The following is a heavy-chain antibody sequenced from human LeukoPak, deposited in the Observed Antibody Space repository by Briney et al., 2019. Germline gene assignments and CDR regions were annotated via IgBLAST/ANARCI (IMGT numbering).Heavy chain of an antibody. D-gene: IGHD6-13*01. V-gene: IGHV4-59*08. CDR2: IYYSGST. Sequence: PSETLSLTCTVSGGSISSYYWSWIRQPPGKGLEWIGYIYYSGSTNYNLSLKSRVTISVDTSKNQFSLKLSSVTAADTAVYYCARQSGTDDWFDPWGQGTLVTVSS. J-gene: IGHJ5*02. CDR3: ARQSGTDDWFDP. CDR1: GGSISSYY.